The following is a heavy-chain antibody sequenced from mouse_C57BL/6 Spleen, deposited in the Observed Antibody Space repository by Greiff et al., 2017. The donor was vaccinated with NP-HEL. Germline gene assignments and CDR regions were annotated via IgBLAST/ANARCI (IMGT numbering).Heavy chain of an antibody. CDR2: INPNTGGT. D-gene: IGHD1-1*01. Sequence: EVQLQQSGPELVKPGASVKISCKASGYTFTDYYMNWVKQSPGKSLEWIGDINPNTGGTSYNQKFKGKATLTVDKSSSTAYMELRSLTSEDSAVYYCASGVVGNWYFDVWGTGTTVTVSS. CDR1: GYTFTDYY. CDR3: ASGVVGNWYFDV. J-gene: IGHJ1*03. V-gene: IGHV1-26*01.